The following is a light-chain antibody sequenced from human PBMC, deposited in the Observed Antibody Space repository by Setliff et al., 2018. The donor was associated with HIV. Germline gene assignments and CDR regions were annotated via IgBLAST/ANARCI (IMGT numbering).Light chain of an antibody. CDR2: DVT. V-gene: IGLV2-11*01. CDR1: GSDVGYYNF. J-gene: IGLJ1*01. Sequence: QSVLTQPRSVSGSPGQSVTISCTGTGSDVGYYNFVSWYQQHPGKAPKLMIYDVTKRPSGVPDRFSGSKSGNTASLTISGLQAEDEADYYCCSYAGSYTYVFGTGTKVTVL. CDR3: CSYAGSYTYV.